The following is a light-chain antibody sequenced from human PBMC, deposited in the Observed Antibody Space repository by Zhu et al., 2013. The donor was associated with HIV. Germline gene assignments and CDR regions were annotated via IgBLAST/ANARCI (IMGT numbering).Light chain of an antibody. CDR2: GNS. J-gene: IGLJ1*01. CDR1: SSNIGAGFD. Sequence: QSVLTQPPSVSGAPGQRVTISCTGSSSNIGAGFDVHWYQQLPGTAPKVLIYGNSNRPSGVPDRFSGSKSDTSASLAITGLQAENEADYYCQSYDSSLSALYVFGTGTKVTVL. CDR3: QSYDSSLSALYV. V-gene: IGLV1-40*01.